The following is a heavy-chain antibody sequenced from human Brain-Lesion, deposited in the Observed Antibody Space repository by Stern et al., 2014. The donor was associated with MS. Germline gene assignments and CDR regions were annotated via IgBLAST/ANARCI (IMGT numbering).Heavy chain of an antibody. CDR1: GYIFTGYY. CDR2: IKPTNGGT. Sequence: QVQLVQSGAEVKKPGASVKVSCKTSGYIFTGYYIHWVRQAPGQGLERKAWIKPTNGGTRYAQKFQGRVTMSRDTSISTAYVELSSLTSEDTAVYYCARDQRGITIFGVVTDYYYLGMDVWGQGTTVTVSS. J-gene: IGHJ6*02. V-gene: IGHV1-2*02. CDR3: ARDQRGITIFGVVTDYYYLGMDV. D-gene: IGHD3-3*01.